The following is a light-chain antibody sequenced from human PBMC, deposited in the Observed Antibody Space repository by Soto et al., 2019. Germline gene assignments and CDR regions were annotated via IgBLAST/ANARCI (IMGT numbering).Light chain of an antibody. J-gene: IGLJ2*01. Sequence: QSVLTQPPSVSAASGQKVTISCSGSSSNIENNDVSWYQQFPGTTPKLFIYDNNKRPSGIPDRFSASKSGTSATLGITGLQTGDEADYCCGTWDSSLSAVVFGGGTKVTVL. CDR1: SSNIENND. CDR2: DNN. V-gene: IGLV1-51*01. CDR3: GTWDSSLSAVV.